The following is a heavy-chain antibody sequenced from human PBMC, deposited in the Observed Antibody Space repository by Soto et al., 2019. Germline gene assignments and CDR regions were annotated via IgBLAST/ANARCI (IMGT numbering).Heavy chain of an antibody. J-gene: IGHJ4*02. CDR1: GFTFSDHY. CDR3: AKDYYSDSNGSHFDY. D-gene: IGHD3-22*01. CDR2: IRKEANSYTT. V-gene: IGHV3-72*01. Sequence: GGSLRLSCAASGFTFSDHYMDWVRQAPGKGLEWVGRIRKEANSYTTEYATSVKGRFTISRDNAENSLYLHMNSLRVEDTALYYCAKDYYSDSNGSHFDYWGQGTQVTVSS.